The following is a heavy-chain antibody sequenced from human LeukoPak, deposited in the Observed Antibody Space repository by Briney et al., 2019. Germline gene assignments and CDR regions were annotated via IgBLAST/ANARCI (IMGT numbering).Heavy chain of an antibody. J-gene: IGHJ4*02. V-gene: IGHV1-8*01. Sequence: GASVKVSCKASGYTFSSYDINWVRQATGQGLEWMGWMNPNSGNTGYAQKFQGRVTMTRNTSISTGYMELGSLRSEDTAVYYCARVRSTIFGVAQMYYFDYWGQGTLVPVSS. CDR1: GYTFSSYD. D-gene: IGHD3-3*01. CDR3: ARVRSTIFGVAQMYYFDY. CDR2: MNPNSGNT.